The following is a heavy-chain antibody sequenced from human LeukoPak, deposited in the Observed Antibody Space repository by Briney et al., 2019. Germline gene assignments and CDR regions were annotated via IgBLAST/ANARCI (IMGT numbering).Heavy chain of an antibody. CDR3: ARFRLTVTTYAHLDY. CDR2: ISGSGGST. CDR1: GFTFSSYA. V-gene: IGHV3-23*01. Sequence: GGSLRLSCAASGFTFSSYAMSWVRQAPGKGLEWVSAISGSGGSTYYADSVKGRFTISRDNAKNSLYLQMNSLRAEDTAVYYCARFRLTVTTYAHLDYWGQGTLVTVSS. J-gene: IGHJ4*02. D-gene: IGHD4-17*01.